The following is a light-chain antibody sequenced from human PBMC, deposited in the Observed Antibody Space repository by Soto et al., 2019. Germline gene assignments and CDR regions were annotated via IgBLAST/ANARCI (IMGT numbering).Light chain of an antibody. CDR2: RNN. CDR3: AACDDALSAVL. J-gene: IGLJ2*01. Sequence: QAVVTQPPSASGTPGQRVTISCSGSRSNIGSNYVYWYQQVPGTAPKLLMYRNNQRPSGVPDRFSVSKSGTLASLAISGLRSDDEADYYCAACDDALSAVLFGGGTKLTVL. V-gene: IGLV1-47*01. CDR1: RSNIGSNY.